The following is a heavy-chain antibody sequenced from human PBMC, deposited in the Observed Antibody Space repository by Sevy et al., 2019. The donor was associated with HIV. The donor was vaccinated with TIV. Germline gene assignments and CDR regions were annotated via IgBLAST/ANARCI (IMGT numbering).Heavy chain of an antibody. CDR2: IKQDESET. Sequence: GGSLRLSCAASGFTFNKYWMSWVRQTPEKGLEWVATIKQDESETYYVDSVKGRFVISRDNGKTSVSLQMNGLRVEDTALYYCAREVGGFNWRPYYFDSWGQGTLVTVSS. V-gene: IGHV3-7*01. CDR1: GFTFNKYW. D-gene: IGHD3-3*01. J-gene: IGHJ4*02. CDR3: AREVGGFNWRPYYFDS.